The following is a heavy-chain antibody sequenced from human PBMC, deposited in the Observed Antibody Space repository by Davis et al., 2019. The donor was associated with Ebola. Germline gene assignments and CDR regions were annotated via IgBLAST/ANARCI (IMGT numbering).Heavy chain of an antibody. V-gene: IGHV3-73*01. CDR3: TSANSSSGVDY. Sequence: GSLRLSCAASGFTFSGSAMHWVRQASGKGLEWVGRIRSKANSYATAYAASVKGRFTISRDDSKNTAYLQMNSLKTEDTAVYYCTSANSSSGVDYWGQGTLVTVSS. CDR2: IRSKANSYAT. J-gene: IGHJ4*02. CDR1: GFTFSGSA. D-gene: IGHD6-6*01.